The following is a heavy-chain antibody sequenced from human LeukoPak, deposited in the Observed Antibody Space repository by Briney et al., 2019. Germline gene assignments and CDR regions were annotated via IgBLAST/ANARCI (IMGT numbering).Heavy chain of an antibody. J-gene: IGHJ5*02. D-gene: IGHD3-3*01. Sequence: SETLSLTCTVSGGSISSSSYYWGWIRQPPGKGLEWIGSIYYSGSTYYNPSLKSRVTLSVDTSKNQFSLKLSSVTAADTAVYYCARAVHEIFGVVIANWFDPWGQGTLVTVSS. CDR2: IYYSGST. V-gene: IGHV4-39*07. CDR1: GGSISSSSYY. CDR3: ARAVHEIFGVVIANWFDP.